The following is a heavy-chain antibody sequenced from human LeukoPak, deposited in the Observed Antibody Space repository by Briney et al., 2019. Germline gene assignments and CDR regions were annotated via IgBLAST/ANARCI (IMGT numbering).Heavy chain of an antibody. Sequence: SQTLSLTCTVSSGSISSDAYYWSWIRQPPGKGLEWIGCIYHGGSTYYNPSLKSRVTISVDTSKNQFSLKLNSVTAADAAVYYCARDYPHAPHTIVATIAHAKIYGMDVWGQRTTVTVSS. V-gene: IGHV4-30-2*01. CDR3: ARDYPHAPHTIVATIAHAKIYGMDV. D-gene: IGHD5-12*01. J-gene: IGHJ6*02. CDR2: IYHGGST. CDR1: SGSISSDAYY.